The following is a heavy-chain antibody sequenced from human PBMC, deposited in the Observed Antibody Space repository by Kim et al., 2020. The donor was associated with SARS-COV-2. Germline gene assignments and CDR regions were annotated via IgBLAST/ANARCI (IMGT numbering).Heavy chain of an antibody. D-gene: IGHD1-26*01. Sequence: KHHPARCCRVTISVDTSKNQFSLKLSSVTAADTAVYYCAGTARGANFDYWGRGALVTVSS. V-gene: IGHV4-4*09. J-gene: IGHJ4*02. CDR3: AGTARGANFDY.